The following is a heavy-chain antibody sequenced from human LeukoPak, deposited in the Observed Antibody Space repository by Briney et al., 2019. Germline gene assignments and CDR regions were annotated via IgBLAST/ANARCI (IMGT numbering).Heavy chain of an antibody. CDR2: INAGNGNT. J-gene: IGHJ4*02. CDR1: GYTFTNYA. D-gene: IGHD2-2*01. Sequence: ASVKVSCKASGYTFTNYAIHWVRQAPGQRLEWMGWINAGNGNTRYSQKFQGRVTLTRDTSASTVYMDLSSLRSEDSAVYYCARDPAVVVPAAMGDYWGQGTLVIVSS. CDR3: ARDPAVVVPAAMGDY. V-gene: IGHV1-3*01.